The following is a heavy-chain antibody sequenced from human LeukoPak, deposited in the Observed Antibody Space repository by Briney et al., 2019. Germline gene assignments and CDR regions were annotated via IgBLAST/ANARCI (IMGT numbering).Heavy chain of an antibody. Sequence: GGSLRLSCAASGFTVSSNYMSWVRQAPGKGLEWVSVIYSGGSTYYADSVKGRFTISRDNSKNTLYLQMNSLRAEDTAVYYCARDQDSISWVDAFDIWGQGTMVTVSS. V-gene: IGHV3-66*01. CDR2: IYSGGST. D-gene: IGHD6-13*01. CDR1: GFTVSSNY. J-gene: IGHJ3*02. CDR3: ARDQDSISWVDAFDI.